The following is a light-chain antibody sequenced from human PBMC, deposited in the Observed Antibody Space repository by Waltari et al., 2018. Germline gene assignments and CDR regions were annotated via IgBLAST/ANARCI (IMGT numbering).Light chain of an antibody. V-gene: IGLV1-40*01. J-gene: IGLJ3*02. CDR3: KSYDTSLSVV. CDR2: GST. Sequence: QSVLTQPPSVSGAPGPRVTISCTGSGSNIGAGHDVHWYQQLPRAAPKLLIYGSTSRPLGVPARFFGSTSGTSASLAIIGLQAEDEADYYCKSYDTSLSVVFGGGTKLTVL. CDR1: GSNIGAGHD.